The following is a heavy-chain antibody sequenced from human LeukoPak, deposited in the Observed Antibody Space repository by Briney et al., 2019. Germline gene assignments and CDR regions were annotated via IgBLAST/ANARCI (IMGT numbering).Heavy chain of an antibody. CDR1: GFRFSSYS. CDR3: AKDYHDILTGYGSTTDY. Sequence: GGSLRLSCAASGFRFSSYSMNWVRQAPGKGLEWVSSISTSSSYIFYADSVKGRFTISRDNAKNSLYLQMNSLRAEDTAVYYCAKDYHDILTGYGSTTDYWGQGTLVTVSS. D-gene: IGHD3-9*01. J-gene: IGHJ4*02. CDR2: ISTSSSYI. V-gene: IGHV3-21*01.